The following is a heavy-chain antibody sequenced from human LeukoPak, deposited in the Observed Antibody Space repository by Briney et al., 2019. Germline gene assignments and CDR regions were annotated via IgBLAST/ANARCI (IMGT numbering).Heavy chain of an antibody. CDR2: IYYIGST. D-gene: IGHD3-22*01. Sequence: SETLSLTCTVSGGSISSYYWSWIRQPPGKGLEWIGYIYYIGSTNYNPSLKSRVTISVDTSKNQFSLKLSSVTAADTAVYYCARYYYDSSGYFSYYYGMDVWGQGTTVTVSS. J-gene: IGHJ6*02. CDR1: GGSISSYY. V-gene: IGHV4-59*01. CDR3: ARYYYDSSGYFSYYYGMDV.